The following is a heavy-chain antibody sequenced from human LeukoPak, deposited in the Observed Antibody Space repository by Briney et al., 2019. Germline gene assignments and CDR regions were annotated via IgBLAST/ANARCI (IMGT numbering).Heavy chain of an antibody. Sequence: PGGSLRLSCTASGFTFGRYSMNWVRQAPGKGLEWVANIKTDGSEKYYADSVKGRFTISRDNAKNSLYLQMNSLRAEDTAVYYCARDYTGYFPWGQGTLVIVSS. J-gene: IGHJ5*02. D-gene: IGHD3-9*01. CDR1: GFTFGRYS. CDR3: ARDYTGYFP. V-gene: IGHV3-7*03. CDR2: IKTDGSEK.